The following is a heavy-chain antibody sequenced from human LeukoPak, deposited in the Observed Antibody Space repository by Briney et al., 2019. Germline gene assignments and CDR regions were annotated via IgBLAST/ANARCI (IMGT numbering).Heavy chain of an antibody. Sequence: SETLSLTCSVSGGSINTYYWTWIRQPPGKGLEWIGYIYHNGSTNYNPSPKSRVTISVDTSNNQFSLNLRSVTAADTAVFYCARVNGDPPHYIYYMDSWGKGNWVTVSS. V-gene: IGHV4-59*01. CDR3: ARVNGDPPHYIYYMDS. J-gene: IGHJ6*03. D-gene: IGHD2-21*02. CDR2: IYHNGST. CDR1: GGSINTYY.